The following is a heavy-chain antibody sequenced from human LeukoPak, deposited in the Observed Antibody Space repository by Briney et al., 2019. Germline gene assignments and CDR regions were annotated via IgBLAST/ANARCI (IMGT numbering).Heavy chain of an antibody. Sequence: SETLSLTCVVSGASVSSSHWNRIRQLQGKGLEWIACLSYTGKTDYNPSLTGRATISFGTSGNQVSLTLTSVTAADTAIYYCSEGYFEPFDHWGQGILVTVAS. CDR1: GASVSSSH. CDR2: LSYTGKT. CDR3: SEGYFEPFDH. J-gene: IGHJ4*02. D-gene: IGHD2/OR15-2a*01. V-gene: IGHV4-59*02.